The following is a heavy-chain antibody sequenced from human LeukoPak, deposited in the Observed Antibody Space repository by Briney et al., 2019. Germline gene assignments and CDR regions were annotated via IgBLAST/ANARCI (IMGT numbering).Heavy chain of an antibody. CDR2: ISAYNGNT. Sequence: EASVKVSCKASGYIFTSYGISGVRQAPGQGLEWMGWISAYNGNTNYAQKLQGRATMTTDTSTSTAYMELRSLRSDDTAVYYCARSVAGILFYYYYGMDVWGQGTTVTVSS. D-gene: IGHD6-19*01. V-gene: IGHV1-18*01. CDR3: ARSVAGILFYYYYGMDV. CDR1: GYIFTSYG. J-gene: IGHJ6*02.